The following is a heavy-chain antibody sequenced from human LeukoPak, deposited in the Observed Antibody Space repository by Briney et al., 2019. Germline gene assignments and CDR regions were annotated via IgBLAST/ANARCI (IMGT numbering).Heavy chain of an antibody. D-gene: IGHD5-12*01. CDR1: GYTFTGYY. CDR2: INPNSGGT. Sequence: ASVKVSCKASGYTFTGYYMHWVRQAPGQGLEWMGWINPNSGGTNYAQKFQGRVTMTRDTSISTAYMELSRLRSDDTAVYYCARGSDIVATVQFGFDYWGQGTLVTVSS. J-gene: IGHJ4*02. V-gene: IGHV1-2*02. CDR3: ARGSDIVATVQFGFDY.